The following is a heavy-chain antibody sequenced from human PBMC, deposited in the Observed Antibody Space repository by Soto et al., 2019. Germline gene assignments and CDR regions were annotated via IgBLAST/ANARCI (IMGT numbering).Heavy chain of an antibody. Sequence: SETLSLTCAVYGGSFSGYYWSWIRQPPGKGLEWIGEINHSGSTNYNPSLKSRVTISVDTSKNQFSLKLSSVTAADTAVYYCALSPIGYCSSTSCHRDYWGQGTRVTVSS. CDR3: ALSPIGYCSSTSCHRDY. D-gene: IGHD2-2*01. CDR1: GGSFSGYY. V-gene: IGHV4-34*01. J-gene: IGHJ4*02. CDR2: INHSGST.